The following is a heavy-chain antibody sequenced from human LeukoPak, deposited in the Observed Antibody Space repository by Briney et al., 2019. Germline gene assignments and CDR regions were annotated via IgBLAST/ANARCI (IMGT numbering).Heavy chain of an antibody. CDR3: ARAMIYYDSSGYRY. D-gene: IGHD3-22*01. J-gene: IGHJ4*02. V-gene: IGHV3-21*01. Sequence: GGSLSLSFAASGFTFSSFSMDWVRQAPGKGLEWVSSISSSSSYISYADSVKGRFTISRDNAKNSLYLQMNSLRAEDTAAYYCARAMIYYDSSGYRYWGQGTLVTVSS. CDR1: GFTFSSFS. CDR2: ISSSSSYI.